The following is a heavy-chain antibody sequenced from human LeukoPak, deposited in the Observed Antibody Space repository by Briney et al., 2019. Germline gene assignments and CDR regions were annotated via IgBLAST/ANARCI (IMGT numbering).Heavy chain of an antibody. CDR1: GYTFTSYG. V-gene: IGHV1-18*01. Sequence: ASVKVSCKASGYTFTSYGISWVRQAPGQGLEWMGWISAYNGNTNYVQKLQGRVTMTTDTSTSTAYMELRSLRSDDTAVYYCARGGGYSSSSRPAFFFDYWGQGTLVTVSS. CDR3: ARGGGYSSSSRPAFFFDY. J-gene: IGHJ4*02. CDR2: ISAYNGNT. D-gene: IGHD6-6*01.